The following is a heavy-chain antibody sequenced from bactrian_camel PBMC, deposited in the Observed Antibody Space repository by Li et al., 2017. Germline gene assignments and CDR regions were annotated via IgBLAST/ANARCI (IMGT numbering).Heavy chain of an antibody. CDR3: GRGPYSDYGAPEL. CDR1: GTITYA. D-gene: IGHD4*01. J-gene: IGHJ4*01. V-gene: IGHV3S31*01. CDR2: MYNANGNT. Sequence: VQLVESGGGLVQPGGSLTLSCAHSGTITYAMTWVRQAPGKGLEWVSAMYNANGNTYYADSVKGRFTISVDKAKRMLYLQMNSQKTEDTGMYYCGRGPYSDYGAPELWGQGTQVTVS.